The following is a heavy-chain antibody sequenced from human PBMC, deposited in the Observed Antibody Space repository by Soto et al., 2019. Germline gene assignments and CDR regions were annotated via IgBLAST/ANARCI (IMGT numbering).Heavy chain of an antibody. V-gene: IGHV1-46*01. CDR3: AKADGEQWLVPHLDN. CDR1: GYTFTTYY. D-gene: IGHD6-19*01. CDR2: ISPDGGRT. Sequence: QVQLVQSGAEVKKPGASVKVSCKASGYTFTTYYMHWVRQAPGQGLEWMGIISPDGGRTSYAQKFQGRVTMTRDTSTSTVYMELSSLRSEDTAQYYCAKADGEQWLVPHLDNWGQGTLVTVS. J-gene: IGHJ4*02.